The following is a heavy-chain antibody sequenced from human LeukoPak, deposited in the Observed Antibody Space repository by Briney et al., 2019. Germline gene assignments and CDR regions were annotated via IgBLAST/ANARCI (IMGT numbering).Heavy chain of an antibody. V-gene: IGHV5-51*01. CDR3: ARQPAAAGDY. D-gene: IGHD6-13*01. CDR2: IYPGDSDT. Sequence: GESLKISCKASGYTFSSYWIGWVRQMPGKGLEWMGIIYPGDSDTRYSPSFQGQVTISADKSISTAYLQWSSLKASDTAMYYCARQPAAAGDYWGQGTLVTVSS. J-gene: IGHJ4*02. CDR1: GYTFSSYW.